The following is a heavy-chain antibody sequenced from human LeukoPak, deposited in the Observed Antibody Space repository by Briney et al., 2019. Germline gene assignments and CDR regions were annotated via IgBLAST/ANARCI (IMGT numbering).Heavy chain of an antibody. D-gene: IGHD4-17*01. CDR1: GGSISSYY. Sequence: SETLSLTCTVSGGSISSYYWSWIRQPPGKGLEWIGYIYYSGSTNYNPSLKSRVTISVDTSKNQFSLKLSSVTAADTAVYYRARDNTVTTGGGMDVWGQGTTVTVS. CDR2: IYYSGST. J-gene: IGHJ6*02. CDR3: ARDNTVTTGGGMDV. V-gene: IGHV4-59*01.